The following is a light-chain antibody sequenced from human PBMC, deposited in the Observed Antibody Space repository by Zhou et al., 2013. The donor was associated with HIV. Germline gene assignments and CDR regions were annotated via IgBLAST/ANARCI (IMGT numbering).Light chain of an antibody. CDR2: AAS. Sequence: IHLTQSPSSLSASVGDRVTITCRASQDINTFLAWYQQKPGTAPKLLIYAASTLQSGVPPRFSGSGSGTDFTLTINSLQPEDFATYYCQQANSFPYTFGQGTKLE. CDR3: QQANSFPYT. J-gene: IGKJ2*01. CDR1: QDINTF. V-gene: IGKV1-9*01.